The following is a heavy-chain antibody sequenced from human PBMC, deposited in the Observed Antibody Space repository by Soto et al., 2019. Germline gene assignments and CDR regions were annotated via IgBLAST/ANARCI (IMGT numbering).Heavy chain of an antibody. V-gene: IGHV1-69*04. CDR3: ARDLRGSRAGWYMDA. Sequence: QVQVVQSGAAVKKPGSSVKVSCEASGGTFSSFPISWVRQAPGEGLQWVGRLNPILGIRNFAEKFQGRVTLTADRSTGAAYMELSSLRSEDTAVYYCARDLRGSRAGWYMDAWGNGTTVIVS. J-gene: IGHJ6*03. CDR1: GGTFSSFP. D-gene: IGHD3-16*01. CDR2: LNPILGIR.